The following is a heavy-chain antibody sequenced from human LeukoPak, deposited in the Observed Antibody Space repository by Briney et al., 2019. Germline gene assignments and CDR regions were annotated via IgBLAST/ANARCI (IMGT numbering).Heavy chain of an antibody. V-gene: IGHV3-11*01. D-gene: IGHD6-19*01. CDR2: ISSSGSTI. Sequence: GGFLRLSCAASGFTFSDYYMSWIRQAPGKGLEWVSYISSSGSTIYYADSVKGRFTISRDNAKNSLYLQMNSLRAEDTAVYYCARHQGSGWYQIWFDPWGQGTLVTVSS. CDR3: ARHQGSGWYQIWFDP. CDR1: GFTFSDYY. J-gene: IGHJ5*02.